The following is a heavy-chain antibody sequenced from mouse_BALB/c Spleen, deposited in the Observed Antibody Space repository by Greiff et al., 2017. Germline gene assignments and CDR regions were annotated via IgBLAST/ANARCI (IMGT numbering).Heavy chain of an antibody. CDR2: ISSGSSTI. V-gene: IGHV5-17*02. Sequence: EVQRVESGGGLVQPGGSRKLSCAASGFTFSSFGMHWVRQAPEKGLEWVAYISSGSSTIYYADTVKGRFTISRDNPKNTLFLQMTSLRSEDTAMYYCARSNWSWFAYWGQGTLVTVSA. D-gene: IGHD4-1*02. CDR3: ARSNWSWFAY. J-gene: IGHJ3*01. CDR1: GFTFSSFG.